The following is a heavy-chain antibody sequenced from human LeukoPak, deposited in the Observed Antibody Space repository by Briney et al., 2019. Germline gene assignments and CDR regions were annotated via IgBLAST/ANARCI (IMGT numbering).Heavy chain of an antibody. D-gene: IGHD3-22*01. Sequence: GGSLRLSCAASGFTFSSYEMNWVRRAPGKGLEWVSYISSSGSTIYYADSVKGRFTISRDNAKNSLYLQMNSLRAEDTAVYYCAELGITMIVVIFDYWGQGTLVTVSS. J-gene: IGHJ4*02. CDR2: ISSSGSTI. V-gene: IGHV3-48*03. CDR3: AELGITMIVVIFDY. CDR1: GFTFSSYE.